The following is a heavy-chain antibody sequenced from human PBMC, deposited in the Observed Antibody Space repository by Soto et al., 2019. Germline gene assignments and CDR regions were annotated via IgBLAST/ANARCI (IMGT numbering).Heavy chain of an antibody. J-gene: IGHJ4*02. D-gene: IGHD5-12*01. Sequence: LSLTCDVSRYSINNNNWWSWVRQPPGGGLEWIGELHHGGSTNYNPSLESRATFSVDISKNQFFLKLSSVTAADTAVYYCTKNSAYALDYWGQGTLVTVSS. CDR1: RYSINNNNW. CDR3: TKNSAYALDY. CDR2: LHHGGST. V-gene: IGHV4-4*02.